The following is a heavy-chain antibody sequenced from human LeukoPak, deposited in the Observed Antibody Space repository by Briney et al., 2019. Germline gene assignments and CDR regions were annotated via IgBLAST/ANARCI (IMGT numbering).Heavy chain of an antibody. D-gene: IGHD1-20*01. V-gene: IGHV3-53*01. CDR1: GFTVSSNY. Sequence: GGSLRLSCAASGFTVSSNYMSWVRQAPGKGLEWVSVIYSGGSTYYADSVKGRFTISRDNPKNTLYLQMNSLRAEDTAVYYCARGRNWNYNYYYMDVWGKGTTVTVSS. CDR2: IYSGGST. J-gene: IGHJ6*03. CDR3: ARGRNWNYNYYYMDV.